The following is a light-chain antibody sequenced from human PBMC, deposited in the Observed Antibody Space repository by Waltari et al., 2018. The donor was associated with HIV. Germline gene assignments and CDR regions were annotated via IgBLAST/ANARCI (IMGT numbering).Light chain of an antibody. CDR3: QQYNGWPPMDT. CDR2: GAS. J-gene: IGKJ2*01. Sequence: DILMTQSPAILSVSPGESVTLSCRGSESVSSNLAWYQQRPGQAPRLLIYGASTRDTGIPSSCSGSGSGTDFTLAISSLQSEDFAVYYGQQYNGWPPMDTFGQGTKLEIK. CDR1: ESVSSN. V-gene: IGKV3-15*01.